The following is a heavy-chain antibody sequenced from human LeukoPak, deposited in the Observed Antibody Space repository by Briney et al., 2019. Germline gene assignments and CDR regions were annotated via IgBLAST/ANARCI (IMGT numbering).Heavy chain of an antibody. CDR3: TRHPEERGYCSSTSCNRDY. D-gene: IGHD2-2*01. CDR1: GFTFSDYS. Sequence: GGSLRLSCAASGFTFSDYSMSWIRQAPGKGLEWVSYIRSSGNTIYYADSVKGRFTISRDNAKNSLYLQMNSLKTEDTAVYYCTRHPEERGYCSSTSCNRDYWGQGTLVTVSS. CDR2: IRSSGNTI. V-gene: IGHV3-11*01. J-gene: IGHJ4*02.